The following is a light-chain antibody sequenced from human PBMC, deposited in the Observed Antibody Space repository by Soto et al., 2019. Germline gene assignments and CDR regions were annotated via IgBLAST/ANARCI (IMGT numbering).Light chain of an antibody. CDR2: GAS. Sequence: EIVLTQSPGTLSLSPGERATLSCRASQSVSNYLAWYQRKPGQAPRLFIYGASSRGTGIPDRFSGSGSGTDFTLTISRLEPEDFAVYYCHQYGGSPQTFGQGTKVEIK. CDR1: QSVSNY. J-gene: IGKJ1*01. CDR3: HQYGGSPQT. V-gene: IGKV3-20*01.